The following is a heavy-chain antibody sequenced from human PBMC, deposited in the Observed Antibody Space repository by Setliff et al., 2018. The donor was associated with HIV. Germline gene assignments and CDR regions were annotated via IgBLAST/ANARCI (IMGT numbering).Heavy chain of an antibody. V-gene: IGHV1-69*10. CDR2: IAPILGIA. D-gene: IGHD7-27*01. CDR1: GGTFTNSA. J-gene: IGHJ3*02. CDR3: ARIPTGGAFDI. Sequence: SVKVSCKASGGTFTNSAIGWVRQAPGQGLEWMGAIAPILGIANSAQKFQGRVTITTDESTNTAYMELSSLRSEDTAVYYCARIPTGGAFDIWGQGTEVTV.